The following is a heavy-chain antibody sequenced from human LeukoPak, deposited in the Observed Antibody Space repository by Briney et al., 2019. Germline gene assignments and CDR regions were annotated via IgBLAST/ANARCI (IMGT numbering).Heavy chain of an antibody. V-gene: IGHV4-59*01. CDR2: IYYSGST. D-gene: IGHD6-6*01. J-gene: IGHJ4*02. Sequence: SETLSLTCTVSGGSISSYYWSWIRQPPGKGLEWIGYIYYSGSTNHSPSLKSRVTISVDTSKNQFSLKLSSVTAADTAVYYCARAGIAARPFDYWGQGTLVTVSS. CDR1: GGSISSYY. CDR3: ARAGIAARPFDY.